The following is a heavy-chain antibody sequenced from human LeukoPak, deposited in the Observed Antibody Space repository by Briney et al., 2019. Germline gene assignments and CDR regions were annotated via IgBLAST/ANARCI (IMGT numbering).Heavy chain of an antibody. CDR2: IIPIFGTA. D-gene: IGHD5-24*01. CDR3: ARTEEMATIKPLFDY. Sequence: GASVKVSCKASGGTFSSYAISWVRQAPGQGLEWMGGIIPIFGTANYAQKFQGRVTITADESTSTAYMELSSLRSEDTAVYYCARTEEMATIKPLFDYWGQGTLVTVSS. CDR1: GGTFSSYA. V-gene: IGHV1-69*13. J-gene: IGHJ4*02.